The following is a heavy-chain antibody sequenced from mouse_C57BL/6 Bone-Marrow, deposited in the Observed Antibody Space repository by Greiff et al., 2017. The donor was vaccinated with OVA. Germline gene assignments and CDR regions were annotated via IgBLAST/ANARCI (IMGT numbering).Heavy chain of an antibody. CDR2: ISDGGSYT. V-gene: IGHV5-4*01. CDR3: ARDGTAQATY. CDR1: GFTFSSYA. J-gene: IGHJ3*01. Sequence: LVESGGGLVKPGGSLKLSCAASGFTFSSYAMSWVRQTPEKRLEWVATISDGGSYTYYPDNVKGRFTISRDNAKNNLYLQMSHLKSEDTAMYYCARDGTAQATYWGQGTLVTVSA. D-gene: IGHD3-2*02.